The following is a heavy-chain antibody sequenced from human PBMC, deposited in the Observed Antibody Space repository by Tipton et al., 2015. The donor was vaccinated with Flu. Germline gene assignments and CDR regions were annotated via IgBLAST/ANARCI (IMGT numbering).Heavy chain of an antibody. J-gene: IGHJ4*02. V-gene: IGHV3-7*01. CDR2: IKQDASEK. CDR1: GFRFNTFW. Sequence: SLRLSCAASGFRFNTFWMNWVRQAPGKGLEWVAIIKQDASEKLYVDSVKGRFTISRDNAKNSLSLQMDSLRGDDTAVYYCAGGSGWLITDWGQGTLVTVSS. D-gene: IGHD6-19*01. CDR3: AGGSGWLITD.